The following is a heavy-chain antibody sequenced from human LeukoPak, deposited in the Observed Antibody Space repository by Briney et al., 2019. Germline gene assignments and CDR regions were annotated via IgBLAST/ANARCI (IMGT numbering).Heavy chain of an antibody. CDR3: ARWLAAAGTGWFDP. D-gene: IGHD6-13*01. CDR2: IYYSGST. Sequence: SETLSLTRTVSGGSISSYYWSWIRQPPGKGLEWIGYIYYSGSTNYNPSLKSRVTISVDTSKNQFSLKLSSVTAADTAVYYCARWLAAAGTGWFDPWGQGTLVTVSS. J-gene: IGHJ5*02. V-gene: IGHV4-59*01. CDR1: GGSISSYY.